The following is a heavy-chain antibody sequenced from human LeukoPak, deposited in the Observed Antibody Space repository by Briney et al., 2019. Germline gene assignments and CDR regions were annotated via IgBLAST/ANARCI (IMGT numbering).Heavy chain of an antibody. CDR2: INHSGST. CDR3: ARGSSSSWYGD. V-gene: IGHV4-34*01. CDR1: GGSFSDYY. J-gene: IGHJ4*02. Sequence: SETLSLTCAVHGGSFSDYYWSWIRQPPGKGLEWIGEINHSGSTNYNPSLKSRVTISVDTSKNQFSLKLSSVTAADTAVYYCARGSSSSWYGDWGQGTLVTVSS. D-gene: IGHD6-13*01.